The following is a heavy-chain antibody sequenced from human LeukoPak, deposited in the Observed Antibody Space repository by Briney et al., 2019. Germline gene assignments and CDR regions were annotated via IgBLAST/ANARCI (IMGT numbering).Heavy chain of an antibody. D-gene: IGHD2-15*01. V-gene: IGHV4-34*01. CDR3: ARGVYCSGGSCYRPLDY. CDR2: INHSGSS. CDR1: GGSFSGYY. J-gene: IGHJ4*02. Sequence: PSETLSLTCGVYGGSFSGYYWSWLRQPPGKGLEWIGEINHSGSSNYNPSLKSRVTISVDTSKNQFSLKLSSVTAADTAVYYCARGVYCSGGSCYRPLDYWGQGTLVTVSS.